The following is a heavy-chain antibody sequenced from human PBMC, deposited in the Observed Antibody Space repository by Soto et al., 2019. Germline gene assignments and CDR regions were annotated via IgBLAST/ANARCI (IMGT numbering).Heavy chain of an antibody. CDR3: AIKARLTTSGYYYAGPDY. CDR2: IYYSGST. CDR1: GGSIISSSYY. Sequence: QLQLQESGPGLVKPSETLSLTCTVSGGSIISSSYYWGWIRQPPGMGLEWIGSIYYSGSTYYNPSPKSRVTVSVDTSKNQFSLKLTSVTAADTAVYVCAIKARLTTSGYYYAGPDYWGQGALVTVSS. D-gene: IGHD3-22*01. V-gene: IGHV4-39*01. J-gene: IGHJ4*02.